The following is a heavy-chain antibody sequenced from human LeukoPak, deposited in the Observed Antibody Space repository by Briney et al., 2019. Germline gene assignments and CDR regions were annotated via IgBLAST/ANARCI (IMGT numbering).Heavy chain of an antibody. V-gene: IGHV3-21*01. Sequence: PGGSLRLSCAASGFTFSSYSMNWVRQAPGKGLEWVSSISSSSSYIYYADSVKGRFTISRDNAKNSLYLQMNSLRAEDMAVYYCTTDGGYSGYDFVYWGQGSLVTVSS. CDR3: TTDGGYSGYDFVY. J-gene: IGHJ4*02. CDR1: GFTFSSYS. D-gene: IGHD5-12*01. CDR2: ISSSSSYI.